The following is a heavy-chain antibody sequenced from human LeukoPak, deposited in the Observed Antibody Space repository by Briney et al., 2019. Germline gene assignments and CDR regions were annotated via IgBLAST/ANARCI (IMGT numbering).Heavy chain of an antibody. CDR3: ARSRVVVAATIPD. CDR2: ISYDGSNK. D-gene: IGHD2-15*01. V-gene: IGHV3-30-3*01. J-gene: IGHJ4*02. Sequence: GGSLRLSCAASGFTFSSYAMHWVRQAPGKGLEWVAVISYDGSNKYYADSVKGRFTISRDNSKNTLYLQMNSLRAEDTAVYYCARSRVVVAATIPDWGQGTLVTASS. CDR1: GFTFSSYA.